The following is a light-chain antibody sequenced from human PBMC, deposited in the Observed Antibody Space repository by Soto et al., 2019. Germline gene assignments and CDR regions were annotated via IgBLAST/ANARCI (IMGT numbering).Light chain of an antibody. J-gene: IGLJ2*01. V-gene: IGLV2-14*03. CDR1: SSDIGTYHY. CDR3: SSYTDSSTVI. Sequence: QSVLTRPASVSGSPGQLITISCTGTSSDIGTYHYVSWYQQYPGKAPKLIIFDVNSRPSGVSERFLGSKSGNTASLAVSGLQAEDEADYYCSSYTDSSTVIFGGGTKLTVL. CDR2: DVN.